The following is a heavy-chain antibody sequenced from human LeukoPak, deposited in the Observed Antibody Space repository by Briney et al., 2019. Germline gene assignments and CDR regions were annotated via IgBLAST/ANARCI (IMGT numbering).Heavy chain of an antibody. CDR1: GGTFSSYA. D-gene: IGHD2-21*02. CDR3: AWGAYCGGDCYSSFDY. CDR2: IIPIFGTA. Sequence: SVTVSCKASGGTFSSYAISWVRQAPGQGLEWMGGIIPIFGTANYAQKFQGRVTITADESTSTAYMELSSLRSEDTAVYYCAWGAYCGGDCYSSFDYWGQGTLVTVSS. J-gene: IGHJ4*02. V-gene: IGHV1-69*13.